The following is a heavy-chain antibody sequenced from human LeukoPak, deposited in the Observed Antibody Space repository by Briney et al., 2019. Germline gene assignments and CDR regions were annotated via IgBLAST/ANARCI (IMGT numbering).Heavy chain of an antibody. CDR1: GFTVSSNY. Sequence: GSLLLSCAASGFTVSSNYMSWVRQAPGKGLEWVSVIYSGGSTYYADSVKGRFTISRDNSKNTLYLQMNSLRAEDTAVYYCARVGAAAGTDEYYFDYWGQGTLVTVSS. J-gene: IGHJ4*02. CDR3: ARVGAAAGTDEYYFDY. V-gene: IGHV3-53*01. D-gene: IGHD6-13*01. CDR2: IYSGGST.